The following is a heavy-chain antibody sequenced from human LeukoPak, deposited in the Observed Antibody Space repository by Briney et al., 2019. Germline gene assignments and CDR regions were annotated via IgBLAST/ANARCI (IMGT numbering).Heavy chain of an antibody. Sequence: SQTLSLTCAISGDSVSSNSAAWNWIRQSPSRGLEWLRRTYYRSKWYNDYAVSVKSRVTINPDTSKNQFSLQLNSVTPEDTAVYYCARAMRITAAGTFYLDYWGQGTLVTVSS. CDR3: ARAMRITAAGTFYLDY. V-gene: IGHV6-1*01. D-gene: IGHD1/OR15-1a*01. J-gene: IGHJ4*02. CDR1: GDSVSSNSAA. CDR2: TYYRSKWYN.